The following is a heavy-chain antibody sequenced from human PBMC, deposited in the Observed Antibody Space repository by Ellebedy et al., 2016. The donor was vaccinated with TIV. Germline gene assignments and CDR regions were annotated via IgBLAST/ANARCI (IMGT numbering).Heavy chain of an antibody. CDR2: IYQDGSDK. D-gene: IGHD4-17*01. V-gene: IGHV3-7*01. Sequence: PGGSLRLSCAASGFSFRNYWMGWVRQAPGKGLEWVANIYQDGSDKYYVDSVKGRFTISRDNANKSLFLHMNSLRVEDTAVYYCARRGSYGDYAVQINSWFDSWGQGTLVTVSS. CDR3: ARRGSYGDYAVQINSWFDS. CDR1: GFSFRNYW. J-gene: IGHJ5*01.